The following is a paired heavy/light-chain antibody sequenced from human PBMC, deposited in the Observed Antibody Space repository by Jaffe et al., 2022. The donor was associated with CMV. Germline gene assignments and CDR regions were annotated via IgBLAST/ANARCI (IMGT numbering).Light chain of an antibody. CDR3: QQYYSTPL. J-gene: IGKJ3*01. CDR1: QGISNS. Sequence: DIQMTQSPSSLSASVGDRVTITCRASQGISNSLAWYQQKPGKAPKLLLYAASRLESGVPSRFSGSGSGTDYTLTISSLQPEDFATYYCQQYYSTPLFGPGTKVDIK. V-gene: IGKV1-NL1*01. CDR2: AAS.
Heavy chain of an antibody. CDR3: ARSTVTTETLYNWFDP. Sequence: QVQLVQSGAEVKKPGASVKVSCKASGYTFTSYYMHWVRQAPGQGLEWMGIINPSGGSTSYAQKFQGRVTMTRDTSTSTVYMELSSLRSEDTAVYYCARSTVTTETLYNWFDPWGQGTLVTVSS. V-gene: IGHV1-46*01. CDR2: INPSGGST. J-gene: IGHJ5*02. CDR1: GYTFTSYY. D-gene: IGHD4-17*01.